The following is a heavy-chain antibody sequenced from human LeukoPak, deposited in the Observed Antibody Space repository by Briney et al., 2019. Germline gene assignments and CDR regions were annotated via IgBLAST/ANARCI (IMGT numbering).Heavy chain of an antibody. CDR3: ARYDYYYYGMDV. Sequence: GGSLRLSCAASGFTFSNYDMHWVPQATGKGLEWVSAIGTAGDTYYPGSVKGRFTISRENAKNSLYLQMNSLRAEDTAVYYCARYDYYYYGMDVWGQGTTVTVSS. CDR1: GFTFSNYD. CDR2: IGTAGDT. V-gene: IGHV3-13*01. J-gene: IGHJ6*02.